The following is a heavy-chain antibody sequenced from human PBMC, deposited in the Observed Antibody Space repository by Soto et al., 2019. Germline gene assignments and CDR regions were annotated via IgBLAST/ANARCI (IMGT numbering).Heavy chain of an antibody. CDR1: GFTFGDYA. V-gene: IGHV3-49*04. D-gene: IGHD3-10*01. J-gene: IGHJ4*02. CDR2: IRSKAYGGTT. CDR3: TRAAAILMVRGVTRWYYFDY. Sequence: GGSLRLSCTASGFTFGDYAMSWVRQAPGKGLEWVGFIRSKAYGGTTEYAASVKGRFTISRDDSKSIAYLQMNSLKTEDTAVYYCTRAAAILMVRGVTRWYYFDYWGQGTLVTVSS.